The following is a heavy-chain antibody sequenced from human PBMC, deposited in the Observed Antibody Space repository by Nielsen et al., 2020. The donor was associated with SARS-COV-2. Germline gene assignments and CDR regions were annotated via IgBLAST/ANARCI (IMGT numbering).Heavy chain of an antibody. V-gene: IGHV3-30*14. CDR2: ISYDGTE. Sequence: GESLKISCATSGFTFSSHALHWVRQAPGKGLQWMAIISYDGTEHYADSVKGRFTISRDNSKNTVYLQMNSLRPEDTAVYHCARTIGLYYFHDWGQGTLVTVSS. J-gene: IGHJ4*02. CDR1: GFTFSSHA. D-gene: IGHD3-22*01. CDR3: ARTIGLYYFHD.